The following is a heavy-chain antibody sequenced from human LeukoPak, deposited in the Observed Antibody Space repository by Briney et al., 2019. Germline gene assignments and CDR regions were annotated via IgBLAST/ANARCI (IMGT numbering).Heavy chain of an antibody. J-gene: IGHJ4*02. CDR3: ANTRLCINGACNSD. CDR1: GYTFTDYY. V-gene: IGHV1-2*02. CDR2: INPNSGGT. D-gene: IGHD2/OR15-2a*01. Sequence: ASVKVSCKASGYTFTDYYIHWVRQAPGQGLEWMGWINPNSGGTNYAQKFQGRVTMTRDTSISTAYMELSRLRYDDTAVYYCANTRLCINGACNSDWGQGTLVTVSS.